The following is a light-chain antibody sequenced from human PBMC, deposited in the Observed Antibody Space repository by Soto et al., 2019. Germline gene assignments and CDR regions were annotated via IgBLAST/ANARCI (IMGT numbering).Light chain of an antibody. Sequence: EIVLTQFPGTLSLSPGERATLSCRASQSINNRYLAWYQQKPGQAPRLLIYAASSRATGIPDRFSGSGSGTDFTLTISRLEAEDFAVYYCQQFGSSPGFTFGPGTKVDIK. V-gene: IGKV3-20*01. CDR3: QQFGSSPGFT. J-gene: IGKJ3*01. CDR1: QSINNRY. CDR2: AAS.